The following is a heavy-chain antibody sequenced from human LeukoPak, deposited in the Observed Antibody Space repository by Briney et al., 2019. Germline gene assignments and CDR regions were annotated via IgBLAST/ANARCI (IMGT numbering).Heavy chain of an antibody. CDR2: INPDSGGT. CDR1: GYTFTGYY. Sequence: ASVKVSCKASGYTFTGYYIHWVRQAPGQGLEWMGWINPDSGGTKYAQKFQGRVTMTRDTSIRTAYMQLSRLSSDDTAVYYCARESAGRKAFDIWGQGTMVTVSS. CDR3: ARESAGRKAFDI. D-gene: IGHD1-14*01. V-gene: IGHV1-2*02. J-gene: IGHJ3*02.